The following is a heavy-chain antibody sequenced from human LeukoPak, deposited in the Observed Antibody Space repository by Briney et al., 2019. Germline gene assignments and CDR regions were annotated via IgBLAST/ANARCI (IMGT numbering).Heavy chain of an antibody. V-gene: IGHV4-59*01. Sequence: SETLSLTCAVYGGPFRGFFWSWIRQPPGKGLEWIGYIYYSGSTNYIPSLKSRVTISVDTSKNQFSLKLSSVTAADTAVYYCARGGSYYGDYSWFDPWGQGTLVTVSS. J-gene: IGHJ5*02. CDR1: GGPFRGFF. CDR2: IYYSGST. CDR3: ARGGSYYGDYSWFDP. D-gene: IGHD4-17*01.